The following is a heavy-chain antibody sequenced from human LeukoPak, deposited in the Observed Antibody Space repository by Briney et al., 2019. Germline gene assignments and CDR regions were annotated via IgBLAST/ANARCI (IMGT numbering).Heavy chain of an antibody. CDR1: GFTFSSYA. J-gene: IGHJ4*02. CDR3: AKVAYYYGSGSYFQAYFDY. V-gene: IGHV3-23*01. CDR2: VSGGNDNT. Sequence: GGSLRLSCAASGFTFSSYAMGWVRQAPGKGLEWVLAVSGGNDNTHYADSVKGRFTIYRDNSKSTLYLQMNSLRAEDTALYYCAKVAYYYGSGSYFQAYFDYWGQGTLVTVSS. D-gene: IGHD3-10*01.